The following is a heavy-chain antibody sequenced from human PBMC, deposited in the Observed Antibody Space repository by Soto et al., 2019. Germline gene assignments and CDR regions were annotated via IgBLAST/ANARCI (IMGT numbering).Heavy chain of an antibody. V-gene: IGHV1-18*01. CDR1: GYTFTSYG. CDR3: ARGTGGGRTTIDY. CDR2: VSTYNGNT. J-gene: IGHJ4*02. Sequence: QVQLVQSGAEVKKPGASVKVSCKASGYTFTSYGITWVRQAPGQGLEWMGWVSTYNGNTNYAQKLQGRVTMTTDTXKTTAYMELRSLTSDDTAIYYCARGTGGGRTTIDYWGQGTLVTVSS. D-gene: IGHD2-2*01.